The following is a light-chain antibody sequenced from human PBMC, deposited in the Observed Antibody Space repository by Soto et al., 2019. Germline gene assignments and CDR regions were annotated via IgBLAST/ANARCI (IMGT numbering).Light chain of an antibody. J-gene: IGLJ3*02. V-gene: IGLV7-43*01. CDR1: TGAVTSGYY. CDR2: STT. Sequence: QAVVTQEPSLTVSPGGTVTLTCASSTGAVTSGYYPNWVQQKPGQEPRALIYSTTYKHSWTPARFSGSLLGGKAALTLSGVQPEDEAEYYCLLYYGGAPVFGGGTKLTVL. CDR3: LLYYGGAPV.